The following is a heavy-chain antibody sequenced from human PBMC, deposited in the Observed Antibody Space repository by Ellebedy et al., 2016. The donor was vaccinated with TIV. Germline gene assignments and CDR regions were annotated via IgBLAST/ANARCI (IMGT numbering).Heavy chain of an antibody. CDR3: AGAVLGSYGLHV. D-gene: IGHD4/OR15-4a*01. J-gene: IGHJ6*02. CDR1: GGSISSSSYY. CDR2: SHYTGNS. Sequence: SETLSLTXTVSGGSISSSSYYWSWIRQPPGKGLEWIGYSHYTGNSNYSPSIKSRASISVDTPRNQFSLRLTSVTAADTAVYYCAGAVLGSYGLHVWGQGTTVTVSS. V-gene: IGHV4-61*01.